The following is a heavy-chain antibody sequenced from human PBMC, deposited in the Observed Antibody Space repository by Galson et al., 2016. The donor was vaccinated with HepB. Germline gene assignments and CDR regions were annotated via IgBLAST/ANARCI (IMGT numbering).Heavy chain of an antibody. V-gene: IGHV3-33*06. CDR2: IWYDGSHQ. CDR1: GFTFSNYA. Sequence: SLRLSCAASGFTFSNYALHWIRQAPGKGLEWVAVIWYDGSHQYYGDSVKGRFTIYRENSKNTLYLQMNSLRAEDTAVYYCAKEGRQYGDYDFDHWGQGTLVTVSS. D-gene: IGHD4-17*01. J-gene: IGHJ4*02. CDR3: AKEGRQYGDYDFDH.